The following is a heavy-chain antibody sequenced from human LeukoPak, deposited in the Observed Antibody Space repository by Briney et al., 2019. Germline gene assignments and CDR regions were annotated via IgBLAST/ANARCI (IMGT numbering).Heavy chain of an antibody. CDR2: INPISGAT. J-gene: IGHJ4*02. CDR3: ARLPYRDGVAQDY. V-gene: IGHV1-46*01. D-gene: IGHD3-16*02. CDR1: EYTFTRYY. Sequence: SVTVSYQQSEYTFTRYYMQWVRQAPGPGLERMGIINPISGATDYAQKFQGRVTMTRDTSTSTVYMELSSLRSEDTAMYYCARLPYRDGVAQDYWGQGTLVTVSS.